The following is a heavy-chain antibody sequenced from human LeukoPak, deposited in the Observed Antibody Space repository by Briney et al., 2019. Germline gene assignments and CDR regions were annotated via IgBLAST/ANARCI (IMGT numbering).Heavy chain of an antibody. Sequence: GGSLRLSCAASGFTFSTYAMHWVRQAPGKGLEWVAVIAYDGNNKYYADSVKGRFTISRDNSKNTLYLQMNSLRAEDTAVYYCAKILRTGYSSGWFDYWGLGTLVTVSS. V-gene: IGHV3-30-3*01. J-gene: IGHJ4*02. CDR1: GFTFSTYA. D-gene: IGHD6-19*01. CDR2: IAYDGNNK. CDR3: AKILRTGYSSGWFDY.